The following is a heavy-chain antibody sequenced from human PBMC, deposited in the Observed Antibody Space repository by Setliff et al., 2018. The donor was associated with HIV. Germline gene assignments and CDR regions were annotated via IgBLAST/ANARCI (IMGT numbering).Heavy chain of an antibody. CDR3: ASAFTTNYFYFNY. Sequence: PGGSLRLSCAASGFTFSTYWMHWVRQAPGKGLAWVSRIDGDGSEKYYVDSVKGRFTISRDTSKNTVYLQMNSLTSEDTAIYYCASAFTTNYFYFNYWGQGTLVTVSS. D-gene: IGHD3-3*02. CDR2: IDGDGSEK. J-gene: IGHJ4*02. V-gene: IGHV3-74*01. CDR1: GFTFSTYW.